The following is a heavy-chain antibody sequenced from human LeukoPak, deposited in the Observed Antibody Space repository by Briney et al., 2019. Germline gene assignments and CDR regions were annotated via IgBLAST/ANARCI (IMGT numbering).Heavy chain of an antibody. Sequence: GASVKVSCKASGYTFTSYAMNWVRQAPGQGLEWMGWINTNTGNPTYAQGFTGRFVFSLDTSVSTAYLQISSLKAEDTAVYYCARGGVLTGYYALGAFDIWGQGTMVTVSS. CDR1: GYTFTSYA. D-gene: IGHD3-9*01. V-gene: IGHV7-4-1*02. CDR2: INTNTGNP. CDR3: ARGGVLTGYYALGAFDI. J-gene: IGHJ3*02.